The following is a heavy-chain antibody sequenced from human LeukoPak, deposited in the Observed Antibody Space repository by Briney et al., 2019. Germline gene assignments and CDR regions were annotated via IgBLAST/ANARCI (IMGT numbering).Heavy chain of an antibody. V-gene: IGHV1-69*04. CDR3: ARKWDYYYGMDV. CDR2: IIPILGIA. J-gene: IGHJ6*02. CDR1: GGTFSSYA. Sequence: SVKVSCKASGGTFSSYAISWVRQALGQGLEWVGRIIPILGIANYAQKFQGRVTITADKSTSTAYMELSSLRSEDTAVYYCARKWDYYYGMDVWGQGTTVTVSS. D-gene: IGHD2-8*01.